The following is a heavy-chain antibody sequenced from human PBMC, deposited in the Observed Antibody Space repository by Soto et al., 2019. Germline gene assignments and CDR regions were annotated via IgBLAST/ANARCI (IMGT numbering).Heavy chain of an antibody. V-gene: IGHV4-61*01. J-gene: IGHJ6*02. D-gene: IGHD7-27*01. Sequence: SETLSLTCSVSGDSVSSNSYYWTWIRQPPGEGLEWIGYIYYSGSTNYNSSLKSRLTISVDMSKNQFSLKLYSVTAEDTAVYYCAREWKEPWGGMDVWGPGTTVTVSS. CDR3: AREWKEPWGGMDV. CDR1: GDSVSSNSYY. CDR2: IYYSGST.